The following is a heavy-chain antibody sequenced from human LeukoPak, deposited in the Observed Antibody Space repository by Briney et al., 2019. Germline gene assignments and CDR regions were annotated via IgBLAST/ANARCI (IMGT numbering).Heavy chain of an antibody. CDR1: GYTFTGYY. Sequence: ASVKVSCKASGYTFTGYYMHWVRQAPGQGLEWMGWINPNSGGTNYAQKFQGRVTMTRDTSISTAYMELSRLRSDDTAVYYCAGVREYCSGGSCYYFDYWGQGTLVTVSS. V-gene: IGHV1-2*02. CDR3: AGVREYCSGGSCYYFDY. J-gene: IGHJ4*02. D-gene: IGHD2-15*01. CDR2: INPNSGGT.